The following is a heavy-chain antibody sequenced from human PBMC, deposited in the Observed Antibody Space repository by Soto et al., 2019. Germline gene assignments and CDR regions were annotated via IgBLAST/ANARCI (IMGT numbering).Heavy chain of an antibody. D-gene: IGHD1-26*01. CDR2: ISYDGSNK. CDR3: SKEKWTKNRYYFDS. CDR1: GFTFSSYG. J-gene: IGHJ4*02. Sequence: GGSLRLSCAASGFTFSSYGMHWVRQAPGKGLEWVAVISYDGSNKYYADSVKGRFTISRDNSRNTLYLQMNSLRAEDTAVYYCSKEKWTKNRYYFDSWRQGTLVTVSS. V-gene: IGHV3-30*18.